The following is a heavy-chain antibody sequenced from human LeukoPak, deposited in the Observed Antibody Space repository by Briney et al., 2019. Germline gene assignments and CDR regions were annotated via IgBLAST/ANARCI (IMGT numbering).Heavy chain of an antibody. V-gene: IGHV1-8*03. J-gene: IGHJ5*02. Sequence: ASVKVSCKASGYTFTSYDINWVRQATGQGIEWMGWMNPNSGNTGYAQKFQGRVTITRNTSISTAYMELSSLRSEDTAVYYCARGRSHTMVRGVIAWFDPWGQGTLVTVSS. D-gene: IGHD3-10*01. CDR1: GYTFTSYD. CDR2: MNPNSGNT. CDR3: ARGRSHTMVRGVIAWFDP.